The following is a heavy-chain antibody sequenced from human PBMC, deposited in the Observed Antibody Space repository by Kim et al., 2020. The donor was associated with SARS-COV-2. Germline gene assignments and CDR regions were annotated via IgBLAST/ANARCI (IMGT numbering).Heavy chain of an antibody. D-gene: IGHD3-10*01. V-gene: IGHV4-59*01. Sequence: PKSRVTISVDTSKNQFSLKLSSVTAADTAVYYCARDNSNYYGSGSYYLDYWGQGTLVTVSS. J-gene: IGHJ4*02. CDR3: ARDNSNYYGSGSYYLDY.